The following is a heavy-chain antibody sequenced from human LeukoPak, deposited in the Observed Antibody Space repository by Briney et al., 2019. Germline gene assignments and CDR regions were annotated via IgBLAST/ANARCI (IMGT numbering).Heavy chain of an antibody. Sequence: SETLSLTCAVYGGSFSGYYWSWIRQPPGKGLECIGEINHSGSTNYNPSLKSRVTISVDTSKNQFSLKLSSVTAADTAVYYCARRRGYSVFDYWGQGTLVTVSS. CDR1: GGSFSGYY. J-gene: IGHJ4*02. CDR2: INHSGST. V-gene: IGHV4-34*01. D-gene: IGHD5-18*01. CDR3: ARRRGYSVFDY.